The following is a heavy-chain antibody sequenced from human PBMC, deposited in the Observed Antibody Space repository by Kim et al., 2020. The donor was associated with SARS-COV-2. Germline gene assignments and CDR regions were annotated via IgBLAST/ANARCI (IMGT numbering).Heavy chain of an antibody. D-gene: IGHD4-17*01. CDR2: ISSSSSYI. CDR3: ASGPLAYGDYPGY. CDR1: GFTFSSYS. J-gene: IGHJ4*02. Sequence: GGSLRLSCAASGFTFSSYSMNWVRQAPGKGLEWVSSISSSSSYIYYADSVKGRFTISRDNAKNSLYLQMNSLRAEDTAVYYCASGPLAYGDYPGYWGQGTLVTVSS. V-gene: IGHV3-21*01.